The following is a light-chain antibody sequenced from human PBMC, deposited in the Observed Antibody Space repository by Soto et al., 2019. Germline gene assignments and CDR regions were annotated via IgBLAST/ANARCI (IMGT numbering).Light chain of an antibody. CDR2: GAS. Sequence: EIVMTQSPATLSVSPGERATLSCRASQSVSSNLAWYQQKPCQAPRLLSYGASTRATGIPARFSGSASGTEFTLTIGRLQAEDCAVYYCQQYNNWPPWTFGQGTKVEIK. J-gene: IGKJ1*01. V-gene: IGKV3-15*01. CDR1: QSVSSN. CDR3: QQYNNWPPWT.